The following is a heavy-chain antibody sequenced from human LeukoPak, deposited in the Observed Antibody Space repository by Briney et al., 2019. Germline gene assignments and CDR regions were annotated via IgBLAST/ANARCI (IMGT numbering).Heavy chain of an antibody. J-gene: IGHJ6*02. CDR3: ARDWQLFGMDV. Sequence: GGSLRLSCAASGFIFRSYDMHWVRQATGKGLEWVSSIGTADDTYYPDSMKGRLTISRDNSKNSLYLQLNSLRAEDTAVYYCARDWQLFGMDVWGQGTTVTVSS. CDR1: GFIFRSYD. V-gene: IGHV3-13*01. CDR2: IGTADDT. D-gene: IGHD4-23*01.